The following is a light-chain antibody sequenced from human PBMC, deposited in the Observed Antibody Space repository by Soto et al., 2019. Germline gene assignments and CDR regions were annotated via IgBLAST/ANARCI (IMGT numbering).Light chain of an antibody. CDR2: GAS. V-gene: IGKV3-15*01. CDR3: QQYNDWPLT. CDR1: QSINNN. Sequence: EIVMTQSPATLSVSPGERATLSCGASQSINNNLAWYQQKRGQGPRLLIYGASSRATGTPARFSGSGSGTGFTLTISSLQSEDFAIYYCQQYNDWPLTFGGGTKVEIK. J-gene: IGKJ4*01.